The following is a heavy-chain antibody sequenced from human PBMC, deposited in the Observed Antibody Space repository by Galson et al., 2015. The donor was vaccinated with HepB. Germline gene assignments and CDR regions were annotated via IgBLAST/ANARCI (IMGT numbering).Heavy chain of an antibody. D-gene: IGHD1-26*01. Sequence: SLRLSCAASGFTFSSYAMHWVRQAPGKGLEWVAVISYDGSNKYYADSVKGRFTISRDNSKNTLYLQMNSLRAEDTAVYYCARPVIVGAPGYWGQGTLVTVSS. J-gene: IGHJ4*02. CDR2: ISYDGSNK. CDR1: GFTFSSYA. V-gene: IGHV3-30-3*01. CDR3: ARPVIVGAPGY.